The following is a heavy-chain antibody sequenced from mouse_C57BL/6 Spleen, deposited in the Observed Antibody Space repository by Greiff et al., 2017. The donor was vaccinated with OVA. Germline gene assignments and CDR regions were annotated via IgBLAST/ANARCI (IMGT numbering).Heavy chain of an antibody. CDR1: GYTFTDYE. CDR2: IDPETGGT. J-gene: IGHJ4*01. Sequence: QVQLQQSGAELVRPGASVTLSCKASGYTFTDYEMHWVKQTPVHGLEWIGAIDPETGGTAYNQKFKGKAILTADKSSSTAYMELRSLTSEDSAVYYCTRAQLVHYAMDYWGQGTSVTVSS. V-gene: IGHV1-15*01. CDR3: TRAQLVHYAMDY. D-gene: IGHD4-1*02.